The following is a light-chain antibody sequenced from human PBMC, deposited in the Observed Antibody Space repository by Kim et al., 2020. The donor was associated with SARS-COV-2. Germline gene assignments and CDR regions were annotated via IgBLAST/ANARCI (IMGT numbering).Light chain of an antibody. J-gene: IGKJ5*01. CDR1: QVISSA. Sequence: AIQLTQSPSSLSASVGDRVTITCRASQVISSALGWYQQRSGKAPKLLIYDASRLQSGVPSRFSGSGSGTDFTLTISSLQPEDFAAYYCQQSYTYPITFGQGTRLEIK. V-gene: IGKV1-13*02. CDR2: DAS. CDR3: QQSYTYPIT.